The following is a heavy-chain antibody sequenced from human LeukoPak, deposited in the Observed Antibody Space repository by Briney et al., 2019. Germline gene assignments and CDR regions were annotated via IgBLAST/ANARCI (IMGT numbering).Heavy chain of an antibody. CDR2: ISAYNGNT. CDR1: GYTFTSHG. D-gene: IGHD3-10*01. Sequence: ASVKVSCKASGYTFTSHGISWVRQAPGQGLEWMGWISAYNGNTNYAQKLQGRVTMTTDTSTSTAYMELRSLRSDDTAVYYCARDQISYGSGSYYSWGQGTLVTVSS. V-gene: IGHV1-18*01. CDR3: ARDQISYGSGSYYS. J-gene: IGHJ4*02.